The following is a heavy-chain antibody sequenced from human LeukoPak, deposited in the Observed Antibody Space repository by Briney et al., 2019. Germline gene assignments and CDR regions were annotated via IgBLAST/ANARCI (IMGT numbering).Heavy chain of an antibody. CDR3: ARGGGFDP. V-gene: IGHV4-34*01. Sequence: NPSETLSLTCAVYGGSFSGYYWSWIRQPPGKGPEWIGEINHSGSTNYNPSLKSRVTISVDTSKNQFSLKLSSVTAADTAVYYCARGGGFDPWGQGTLVTVSS. D-gene: IGHD3-10*01. J-gene: IGHJ5*02. CDR2: INHSGST. CDR1: GGSFSGYY.